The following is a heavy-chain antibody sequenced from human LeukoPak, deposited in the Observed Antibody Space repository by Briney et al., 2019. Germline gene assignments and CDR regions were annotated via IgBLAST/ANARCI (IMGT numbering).Heavy chain of an antibody. CDR3: ARASRDGYNQNFDH. CDR2: IYPGGSET. Sequence: GESLKISCKGLGYDFSTYWNAWVRQRPGKGLEWMGIIYPGGSETRYDPSFQGQVTISADRSTSTAYLQWSSLRASDTAMYYCARASRDGYNQNFDHWGQGTLVTVSS. V-gene: IGHV5-51*01. CDR1: GYDFSTYW. D-gene: IGHD5-24*01. J-gene: IGHJ4*02.